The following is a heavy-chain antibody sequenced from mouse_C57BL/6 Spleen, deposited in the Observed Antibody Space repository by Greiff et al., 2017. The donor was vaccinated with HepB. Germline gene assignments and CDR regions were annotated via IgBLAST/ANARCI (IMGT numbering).Heavy chain of an antibody. Sequence: QVQLQQPGTELVKPGASVKLSCKASGYTFTSYWMHWVKQRPGPGLEWIGNINPSNGGTNSNEKFKSKDTLTGDKSSSTAYMQLSSLTSSDSAVYYCATHNAKIYYDYEDYWGQGTTLTVSS. D-gene: IGHD2-4*01. CDR1: GYTFTSYW. J-gene: IGHJ2*01. CDR2: INPSNGGT. CDR3: ATHNAKIYYDYEDY. V-gene: IGHV1-53*01.